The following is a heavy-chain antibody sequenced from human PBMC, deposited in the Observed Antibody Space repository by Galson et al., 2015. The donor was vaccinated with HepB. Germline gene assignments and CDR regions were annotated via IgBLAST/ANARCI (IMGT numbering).Heavy chain of an antibody. CDR3: ARDRGEGATDPWY. D-gene: IGHD1-26*01. CDR2: ISSSSSYI. V-gene: IGHV3-21*01. Sequence: SLRLSCAASGFTFSSYSMNWVRQAPGKGLEWVSSISSSSSYIYYADSVKGRFTISRDNAKNSLYLQMNSLRAEDTAVYYCARDRGEGATDPWYWGQGTLVTVSS. CDR1: GFTFSSYS. J-gene: IGHJ4*02.